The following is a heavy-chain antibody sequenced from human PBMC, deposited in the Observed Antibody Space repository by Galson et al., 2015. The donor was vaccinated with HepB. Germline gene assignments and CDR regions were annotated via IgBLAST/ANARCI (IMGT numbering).Heavy chain of an antibody. CDR2: ISGSGGST. Sequence: SLRLSCAASGFTFSSYAMSWVRQAPGKGLEWVSAISGSGGSTYYADSVKGRFTISRDNSKNTLYLQMNSLRAEDTAVYYCAKGLYCSGGSCYQYYFDYWGQGTLVTVSS. D-gene: IGHD2-15*01. CDR3: AKGLYCSGGSCYQYYFDY. CDR1: GFTFSSYA. V-gene: IGHV3-23*01. J-gene: IGHJ4*02.